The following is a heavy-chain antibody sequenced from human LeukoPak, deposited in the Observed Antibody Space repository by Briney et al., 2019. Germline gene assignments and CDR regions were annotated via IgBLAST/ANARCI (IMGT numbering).Heavy chain of an antibody. CDR3: AKGGACSSTSCYVLGGMDV. V-gene: IGHV3-23*01. CDR2: TSGSGGTT. Sequence: GGSLRLSCAASGFTFSSYAMSWVRQAPGKGLEWVSATSGSGGTTYYADSVKGRFTISRDNSKNTLYLQMNSLRAEDTAVYYCAKGGACSSTSCYVLGGMDVWGQGTTVTVSS. CDR1: GFTFSSYA. D-gene: IGHD2-2*01. J-gene: IGHJ6*02.